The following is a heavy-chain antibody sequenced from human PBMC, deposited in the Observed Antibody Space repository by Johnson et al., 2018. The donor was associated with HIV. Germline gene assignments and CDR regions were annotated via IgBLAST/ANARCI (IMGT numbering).Heavy chain of an antibody. CDR3: AKDRYIEGASTGFEI. D-gene: IGHD1-26*01. V-gene: IGHV3-30*18. Sequence: QVQLVESGGGVVQPGRSLRLSCVASGFTLSTYGMHWVRQAPGTGLEWVAVISYDGRTKYYADSVKGRFTTSRDNSKNTRYLQMNILRSEDTAGYYCAKDRYIEGASTGFEIWGQGTMVTVSS. CDR2: ISYDGRTK. J-gene: IGHJ3*02. CDR1: GFTLSTYG.